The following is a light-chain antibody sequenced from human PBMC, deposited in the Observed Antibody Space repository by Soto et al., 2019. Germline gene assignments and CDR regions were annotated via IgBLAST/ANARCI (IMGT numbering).Light chain of an antibody. J-gene: IGKJ1*01. Sequence: EIVLTQSPGTLSLSPGGRSTLSCRASQSVSSSFLAWYQHKPGQAPRLIIYGASSRATGIPDRFSGSGSGADFTLTSSRLEPEDFAVYYCQHYGSSLWGFGPGTKVDIK. CDR2: GAS. CDR3: QHYGSSLWG. V-gene: IGKV3-20*01. CDR1: QSVSSSF.